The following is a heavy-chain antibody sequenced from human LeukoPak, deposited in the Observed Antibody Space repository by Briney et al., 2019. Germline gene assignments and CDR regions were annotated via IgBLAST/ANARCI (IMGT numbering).Heavy chain of an antibody. Sequence: PGGSLRLSCAASGFTFSGSAMHWVRQASGKGLEWVGRIRSKANSYATAYAASVKGRFTISRDDSKNTAYLQMNSLKTEDTAVYYCTRQERIMITFGGVIVNEYWGQGTLVTVSS. CDR3: TRQERIMITFGGVIVNEY. D-gene: IGHD3-16*02. CDR1: GFTFSGSA. CDR2: IRSKANSYAT. J-gene: IGHJ4*02. V-gene: IGHV3-73*01.